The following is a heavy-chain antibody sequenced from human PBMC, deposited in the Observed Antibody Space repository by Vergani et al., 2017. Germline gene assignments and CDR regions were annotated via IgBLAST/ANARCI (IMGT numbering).Heavy chain of an antibody. Sequence: QLQLQESGPGLVKPSQTLSLTCTVSGGSISSGGYYWSWIRQHPGKGLEWIGYIYYSGSTYYNPSLKSRVTISVDTSKNQFSLKLSSVTAADTAVYYCAREGGKMDFWSRWSPYYGMDVWGQGTTVTVSS. D-gene: IGHD3-3*01. CDR3: AREGGKMDFWSRWSPYYGMDV. V-gene: IGHV4-31*03. CDR1: GGSISSGGYY. J-gene: IGHJ6*02. CDR2: IYYSGST.